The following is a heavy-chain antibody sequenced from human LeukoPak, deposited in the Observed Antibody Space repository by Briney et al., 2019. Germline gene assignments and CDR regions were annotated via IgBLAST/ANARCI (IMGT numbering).Heavy chain of an antibody. CDR2: IIPIFGTA. Sequence: SVKVSCKASGGSLSSYAISWVRQAPGQGLEWMGGIIPIFGTANYAQKFQGRVTITADRSTRTAYMELSSLRSEDTDVYYCAKSHGCGGYCSSTSLWGDYYYYYYMDVWGKGTTVTVSS. CDR1: GGSLSSYA. V-gene: IGHV1-69*06. J-gene: IGHJ6*03. D-gene: IGHD2-2*01. CDR3: AKSHGCGGYCSSTSLWGDYYYYYYMDV.